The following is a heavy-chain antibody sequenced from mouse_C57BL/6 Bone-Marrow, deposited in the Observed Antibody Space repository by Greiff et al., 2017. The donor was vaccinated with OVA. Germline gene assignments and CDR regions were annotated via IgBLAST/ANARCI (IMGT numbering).Heavy chain of an antibody. D-gene: IGHD1-1*01. CDR3: ARSDYGSSYDAMDY. Sequence: QVQLQQSGSELRSPGSSVKLSCKDFDSEVFPIAYMSWVRQKPGHGFEWIGGILPSIGRTIYGEKFEDKATLDADTLSNTAYLELNSLTSEHSAIYYCARSDYGSSYDAMDYWGQGTSVTVSS. J-gene: IGHJ4*01. CDR2: ILPSIGRT. V-gene: IGHV15-2*01. CDR1: DSEVFPIAY.